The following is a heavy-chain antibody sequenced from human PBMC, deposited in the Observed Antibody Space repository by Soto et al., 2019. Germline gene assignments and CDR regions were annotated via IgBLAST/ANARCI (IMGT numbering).Heavy chain of an antibody. CDR1: GFTVSSNY. CDR2: IYSGGST. V-gene: IGHV3-53*01. Sequence: GGSLRLSCAASGFTVSSNYMSWVRQAPGKGLEWVSVIYSGGSTYYADSVKGRFTISRDNSKNTLYLQMNSLRAEDTAVYYCASPSGGLYYYYGMDVWGQGTTVTLSS. J-gene: IGHJ6*02. D-gene: IGHD3-16*01. CDR3: ASPSGGLYYYYGMDV.